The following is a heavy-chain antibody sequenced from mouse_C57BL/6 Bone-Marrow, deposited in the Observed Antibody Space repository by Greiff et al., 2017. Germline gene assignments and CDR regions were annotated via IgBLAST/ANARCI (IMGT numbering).Heavy chain of an antibody. CDR2: IDPEDGET. D-gene: IGHD1-1*01. Sequence: VQLKESGAELVKPGASVKLSCTASGFNIKDYYIHWVKQRPEQGLEWIGRIDPEDGETKYAPKFQDKATFTADTSSNTAYLQLSSLTSEDTAVYYCTRSLIYYGTNYWGQGTTLTVSS. CDR1: GFNIKDYY. CDR3: TRSLIYYGTNY. J-gene: IGHJ2*01. V-gene: IGHV14-2*01.